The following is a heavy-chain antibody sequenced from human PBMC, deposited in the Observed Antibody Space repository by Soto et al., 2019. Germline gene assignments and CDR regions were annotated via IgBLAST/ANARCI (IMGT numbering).Heavy chain of an antibody. CDR2: VSDYGSNA. V-gene: IGHV3-30-3*01. CDR1: DCSFSTST. J-gene: IGHJ4*02. CDR3: AGVRPGDNGYPFFDY. Sequence: RQSGAASDCSFSTSTIHWISMTAGKGLEWVALVSDYGSNADYADSVQGRFTISRDNSKNTLFLQMDSLRPEDTAIYYCAGVRPGDNGYPFFDYWGQGPLVTSPQ. D-gene: IGHD3-22*01.